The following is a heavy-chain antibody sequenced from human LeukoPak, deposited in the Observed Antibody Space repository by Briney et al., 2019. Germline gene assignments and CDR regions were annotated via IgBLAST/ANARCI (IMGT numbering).Heavy chain of an antibody. V-gene: IGHV4-61*02. Sequence: SETLSLTCIVSGASISSSNYYWTWIRQPAGKGLEWIGRLHTTGGTNYNPSFKSRLSISGDTSKNQFSLQLSSVTAADTAVYYCARYRYSGYDDAFDVWGQGTMVTVSS. CDR2: LHTTGGT. CDR1: GASISSSNYY. J-gene: IGHJ3*01. D-gene: IGHD5-12*01. CDR3: ARYRYSGYDDAFDV.